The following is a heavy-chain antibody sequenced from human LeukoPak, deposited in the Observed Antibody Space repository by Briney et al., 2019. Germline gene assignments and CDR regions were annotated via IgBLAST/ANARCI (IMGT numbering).Heavy chain of an antibody. Sequence: GGSLRLSCAASGFTFSSYAMNWVRQAPGKGLEWVALISKDGSDEDHADSVKGRFTISRDNSKDTLYLQMISLRIEDTAVYYCAREAYYGSGRSRQPSPVWGQGTLVTVSS. D-gene: IGHD3-10*01. CDR1: GFTFSSYA. V-gene: IGHV3-30*01. CDR3: AREAYYGSGRSRQPSPV. J-gene: IGHJ4*02. CDR2: ISKDGSDE.